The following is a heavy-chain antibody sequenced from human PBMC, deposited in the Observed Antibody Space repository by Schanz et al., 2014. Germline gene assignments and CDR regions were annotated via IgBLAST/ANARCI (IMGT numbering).Heavy chain of an antibody. J-gene: IGHJ6*01. Sequence: VHLLESGGGVVQPGRSLRLSCTGSRFTISRNPIHWVRQAPGKGLEWVALISYDGSSKNHADSVQGRFTISRDNSKNALYLQMNSLRADDTAVYYCVKDPDKYNWNDVEGMDVWGPGTTVTVSS. CDR3: VKDPDKYNWNDVEGMDV. D-gene: IGHD1-1*01. CDR1: RFTISRNP. V-gene: IGHV3-30*04. CDR2: ISYDGSSK.